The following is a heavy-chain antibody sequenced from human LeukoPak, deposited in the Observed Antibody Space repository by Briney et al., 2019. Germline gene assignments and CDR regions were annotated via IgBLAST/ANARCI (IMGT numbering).Heavy chain of an antibody. D-gene: IGHD5-18*01. CDR3: ARQIAMAKYYYYGMDV. CDR2: ISWNSGSI. Sequence: GGSLRLSCAASGFTFDDYAMHWVRQAPGKGLEWVSGISWNSGSIGYADSVKGRFTISRDNAKNSLFLQMKSLRAEDTALYYCARQIAMAKYYYYGMDVWGPGTTVTVSS. V-gene: IGHV3-9*01. J-gene: IGHJ6*02. CDR1: GFTFDDYA.